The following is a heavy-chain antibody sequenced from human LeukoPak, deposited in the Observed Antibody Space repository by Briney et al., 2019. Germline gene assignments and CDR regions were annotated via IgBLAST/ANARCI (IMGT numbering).Heavy chain of an antibody. Sequence: SETLSLTCTVSGGSISSYYWSWIRQPPGKGLEWIGYIYTSGSTNYNPSLKSRVTISVDTSKNQFSLKLSSVTAADTAVYYCARDSKAAAGAYFDYWGQGTLVTVSS. CDR2: IYTSGST. J-gene: IGHJ4*02. D-gene: IGHD6-13*01. CDR1: GGSISSYY. V-gene: IGHV4-4*09. CDR3: ARDSKAAAGAYFDY.